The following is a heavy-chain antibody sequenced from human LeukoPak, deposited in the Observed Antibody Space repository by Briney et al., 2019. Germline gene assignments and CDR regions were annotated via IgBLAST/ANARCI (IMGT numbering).Heavy chain of an antibody. V-gene: IGHV3-7*01. Sequence: GGSLRLSCAPSGLAFSGYWMSWVRQAPGRGRGWVANIKPDGSEKYYVDSVKGRFTISRDNAKNSLYLQMNSLRAEDTAVYYCARRVGATRGYYFDYWGQGTLVTVSS. CDR1: GLAFSGYW. D-gene: IGHD1-26*01. J-gene: IGHJ4*02. CDR3: ARRVGATRGYYFDY. CDR2: IKPDGSEK.